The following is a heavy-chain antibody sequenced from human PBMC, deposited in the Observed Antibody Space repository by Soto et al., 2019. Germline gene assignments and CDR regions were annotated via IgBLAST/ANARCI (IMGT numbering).Heavy chain of an antibody. V-gene: IGHV1-58*01. D-gene: IGHD3-22*01. CDR1: GFTFTSSA. CDR2: IVVGSGNT. J-gene: IGHJ5*02. Sequence: SGKVSCDASGFTFTSSAVQWVRQARGQRLEWIGWIVVGSGNTNYAQTFQERVTITRDMSTSTAYMELSSLRSEDTAVYYCAADPSYTHYYDSSVYTYWFVHWGHVTLVTVYS. CDR3: AADPSYTHYYDSSVYTYWFVH.